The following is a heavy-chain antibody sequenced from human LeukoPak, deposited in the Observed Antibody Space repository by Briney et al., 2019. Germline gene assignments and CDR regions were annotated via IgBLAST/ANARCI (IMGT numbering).Heavy chain of an antibody. CDR2: IGGSGSVT. J-gene: IGHJ4*02. CDR3: GRFYCSGATCYFFDY. V-gene: IGHV3-23*01. D-gene: IGHD2-15*01. CDR1: GFTFSSYA. Sequence: GSLRLSCTASGFTFSSYAMGWVRQAPGEGLEWVSTIGGSGSVTYHADSVEGRFTISRDNFENTLYLQMNRLRAEDTAIYYCGRFYCSGATCYFFDYWGQGILVSVSS.